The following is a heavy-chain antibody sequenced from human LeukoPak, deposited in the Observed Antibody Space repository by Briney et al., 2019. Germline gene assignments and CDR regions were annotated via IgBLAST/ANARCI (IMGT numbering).Heavy chain of an antibody. D-gene: IGHD1-1*01. CDR2: FYYDGRT. Sequence: SETLSLTCTVSGGSFSDSSYYWAWIRRPPGKGLEWIGSFYYDGRTYYNPSLESRVTVSVDRSKNQFFVGLTSVSAADTAVYYCARRAHVGTPIWGQGTLVAVSS. V-gene: IGHV4-39*01. CDR3: ARRAHVGTPI. J-gene: IGHJ3*02. CDR1: GGSFSDSSYY.